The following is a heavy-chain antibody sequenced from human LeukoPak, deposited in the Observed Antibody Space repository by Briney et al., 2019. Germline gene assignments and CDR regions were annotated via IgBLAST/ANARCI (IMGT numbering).Heavy chain of an antibody. V-gene: IGHV4-59*01. CDR3: ARGSRYSSSWYIHRPGRFDP. Sequence: SETLSLTCTVSGGSISSYYWSWIRQPPGKGLEWIGYIYYSGSTNYNPSLKSRVTISVDTSKNQFSLKLSSVTAADTAVYYCARGSRYSSSWYIHRPGRFDPWGQGTLVTVSS. CDR1: GGSISSYY. D-gene: IGHD6-13*01. CDR2: IYYSGST. J-gene: IGHJ5*02.